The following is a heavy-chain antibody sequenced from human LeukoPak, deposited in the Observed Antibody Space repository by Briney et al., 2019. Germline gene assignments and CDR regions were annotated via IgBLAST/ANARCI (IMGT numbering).Heavy chain of an antibody. J-gene: IGHJ6*02. CDR2: IWYDGSNK. D-gene: IGHD5-12*01. Sequence: GGSLRLSCAASGFTFSSYGMHWVRQAPGKGLEWVAVIWYDGSNKYYADSVKGRFTISRDNSKNTLYLQMSNLRAEDTAVYFCARGGGLDVWGQGATVTVSS. CDR3: ARGGGLDV. CDR1: GFTFSSYG. V-gene: IGHV3-33*01.